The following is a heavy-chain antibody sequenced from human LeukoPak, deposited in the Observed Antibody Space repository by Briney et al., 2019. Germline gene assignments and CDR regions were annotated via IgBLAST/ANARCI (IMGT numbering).Heavy chain of an antibody. Sequence: MPSETLSLTCAVYGGSFSGYYWSWIRQPPGKGLEWIGEINHSGSTNYNPSLKSRVTISVDTSKNQFSLKLSSVTAADTAVYYCARRSEYSSSWSDAFDIWGQGTMVTVSS. CDR2: INHSGST. CDR1: GGSFSGYY. J-gene: IGHJ3*02. D-gene: IGHD6-13*01. V-gene: IGHV4-34*01. CDR3: ARRSEYSSSWSDAFDI.